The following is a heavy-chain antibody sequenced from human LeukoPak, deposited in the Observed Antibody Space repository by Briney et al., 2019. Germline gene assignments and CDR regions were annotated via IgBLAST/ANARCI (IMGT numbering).Heavy chain of an antibody. CDR1: GGSISSGDYH. J-gene: IGHJ4*02. D-gene: IGHD6-13*01. Sequence: PSETLSLTCTVSGGSISSGDYHWNWIRQPPGEGLEWIGYIYYSGSTNYNPSLKSRVTISVDTSKNQFSLKLSSVTAADTAVYYCARSPPGYDSWYHYWGQGTLVTVSS. V-gene: IGHV4-61*08. CDR2: IYYSGST. CDR3: ARSPPGYDSWYHY.